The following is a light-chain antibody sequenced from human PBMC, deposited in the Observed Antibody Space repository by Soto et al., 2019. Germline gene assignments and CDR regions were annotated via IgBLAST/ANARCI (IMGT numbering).Light chain of an antibody. Sequence: EIVVTQSPATLSVSPGERATLSCRASQSVNTNFAWYQQKPGQAPRLLIYGASTRATGIPASFSGSGSGTEFTLTISSLQSEDFAVYYCQQYNNWPSWTFGQGTKVDIK. V-gene: IGKV3-15*01. CDR3: QQYNNWPSWT. CDR1: QSVNTN. J-gene: IGKJ1*01. CDR2: GAS.